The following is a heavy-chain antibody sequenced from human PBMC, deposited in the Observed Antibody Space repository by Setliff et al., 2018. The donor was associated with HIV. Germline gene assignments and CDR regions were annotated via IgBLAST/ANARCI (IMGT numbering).Heavy chain of an antibody. D-gene: IGHD5-12*01. CDR1: GFTFTDYT. CDR2: ISSSSSYI. J-gene: IGHJ6*04. Sequence: PGESLKISCAASGFTFTDYTMNWVRQAPGKGLEWVSSISSSSSYIYYADSVKGRFTISRDNAKNSLYLQMNSLRAEDTAVYYCLVAVEEDVWGKGTTVTVSS. V-gene: IGHV3-21*01. CDR3: LVAVEEDV.